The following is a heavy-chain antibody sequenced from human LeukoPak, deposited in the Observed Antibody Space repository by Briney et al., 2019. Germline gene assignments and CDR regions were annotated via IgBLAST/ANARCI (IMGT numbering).Heavy chain of an antibody. CDR2: ISSSGSTI. Sequence: GGSLRLSCAASGFTFSSYEMNWVRQAPGKGLEWVSYISSSGSTIYYADSVKGRFTISRDNAKNSLYLQMNSLRAEDTAVYYCATLPSGYDSWFDPWGQRTLVTVSS. V-gene: IGHV3-48*03. J-gene: IGHJ5*02. CDR3: ATLPSGYDSWFDP. D-gene: IGHD5-12*01. CDR1: GFTFSSYE.